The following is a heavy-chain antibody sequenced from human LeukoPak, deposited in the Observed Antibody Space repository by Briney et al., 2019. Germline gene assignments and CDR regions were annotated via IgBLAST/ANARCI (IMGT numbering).Heavy chain of an antibody. Sequence: SETLSLTCTVSGGSISSYYWSWIRQPPGKGLEWIGYIYYSGSTNYNPSLKSRVTISVDTSKNQFSLKLSSVTAADTAVYYCARRSRRDGYNYHGAFDIWGQGTMVTVSS. J-gene: IGHJ3*02. CDR2: IYYSGST. D-gene: IGHD5-24*01. CDR1: GGSISSYY. CDR3: ARRSRRDGYNYHGAFDI. V-gene: IGHV4-59*12.